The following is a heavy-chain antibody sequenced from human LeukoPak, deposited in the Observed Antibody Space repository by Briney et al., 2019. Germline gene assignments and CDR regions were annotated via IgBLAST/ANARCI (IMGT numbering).Heavy chain of an antibody. Sequence: PSETLSLTCTVSGGSISSSSAYWGWIRQPPGKGLEWIGSIYYSKNTYYNPSLKSRVTISADTSKNQFSLTLGSVSATDTAVYYCARTDSSGWYVFDYWGQGTLVTVSS. CDR1: GGSISSSSAY. J-gene: IGHJ4*02. D-gene: IGHD6-19*01. CDR3: ARTDSSGWYVFDY. CDR2: IYYSKNT. V-gene: IGHV4-39*01.